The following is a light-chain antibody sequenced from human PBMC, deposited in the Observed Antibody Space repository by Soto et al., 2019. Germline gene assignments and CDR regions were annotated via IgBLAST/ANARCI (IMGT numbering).Light chain of an antibody. J-gene: IGLJ7*01. CDR1: TSNIAGNT. CDR2: IDD. V-gene: IGLV1-44*01. CDR3: ATWDDSLNAAV. Sequence: QSVLTQPPSLSGTPGQRVTISCSGSTSNIAGNTVHWYQHLPETAPKLLIYIDDQRPSGVPDRFSGSKSGTSASLAISGLQSEDEADYYCATWDDSLNAAVFGGGTQADRPR.